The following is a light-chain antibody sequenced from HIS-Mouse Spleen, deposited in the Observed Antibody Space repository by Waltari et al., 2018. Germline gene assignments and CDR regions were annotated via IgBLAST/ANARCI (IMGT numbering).Light chain of an antibody. CDR2: EDS. V-gene: IGLV3-10*01. CDR3: YSTDSSGNHRV. Sequence: SYELTQPPSVSVSPGQTARIPCSGDALPTQYAYWYQQKSDQAPVLVIYEDSKRPSGIPERFSGSSSGTMATLTISGAQVEDEADYYCYSTDSSGNHRVFGGGTKLTVL. CDR1: ALPTQY. J-gene: IGLJ2*01.